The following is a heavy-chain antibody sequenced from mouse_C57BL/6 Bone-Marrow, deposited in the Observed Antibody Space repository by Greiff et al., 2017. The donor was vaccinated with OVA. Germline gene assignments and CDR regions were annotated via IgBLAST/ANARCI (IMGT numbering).Heavy chain of an antibody. CDR1: GYAFTNYL. V-gene: IGHV1-54*01. J-gene: IGHJ3*01. D-gene: IGHD1-1*01. Sequence: VQLQQSGAELVRPGTSVKVSCKASGYAFTNYLIEWVKQRPGQGLEWIGVINPGSGGTNYNEKFKGKATLTADKSSSNAYMQLSSLTSEDSAVSFCARGGYYGSSYWFAYWGQGTLVTVSA. CDR2: INPGSGGT. CDR3: ARGGYYGSSYWFAY.